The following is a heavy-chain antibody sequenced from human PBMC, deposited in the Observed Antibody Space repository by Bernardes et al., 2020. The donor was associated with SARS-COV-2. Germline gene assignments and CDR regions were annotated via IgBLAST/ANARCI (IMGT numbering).Heavy chain of an antibody. V-gene: IGHV1-8*01. Sequence: ASVKVSCMASGYTFTTYDINWVRQATGQGLEWMGWMNPDSGNTGYAQKFQGRVSMTRSTSKNTAFMELSNLRFEDTAVYYCVRGGDLDYWGQGTLVTASS. CDR2: MNPDSGNT. J-gene: IGHJ4*02. D-gene: IGHD3-16*01. CDR3: VRGGDLDY. CDR1: GYTFTTYD.